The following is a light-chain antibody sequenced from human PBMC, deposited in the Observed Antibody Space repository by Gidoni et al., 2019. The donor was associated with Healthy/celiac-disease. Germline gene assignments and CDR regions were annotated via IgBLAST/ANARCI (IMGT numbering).Light chain of an antibody. V-gene: IGLV4-69*01. CDR2: LNSDGSH. Sequence: QLLPTPPPPASASLGPSVKLTCTLSSGHSSYAIAWHQQQPEKGPRYLMKLNSDGSHSKGDGIPDRFSGSSSGAERYLTISSLQSEDEADYYCQTWGTGIQVFGGGTKLTVL. CDR3: QTWGTGIQV. CDR1: SGHSSYA. J-gene: IGLJ3*02.